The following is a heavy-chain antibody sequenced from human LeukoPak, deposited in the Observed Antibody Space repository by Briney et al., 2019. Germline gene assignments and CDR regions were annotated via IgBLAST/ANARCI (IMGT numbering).Heavy chain of an antibody. D-gene: IGHD5-18*01. J-gene: IGHJ4*02. CDR3: TRRATTERGHSYGLDF. CDR2: IGSSGSYI. CDR1: GFTFSSYH. V-gene: IGHV3-21*01. Sequence: GGSLRLSCEVSGFTFSSYHMNWVRQAPGKGLEWVSSIGSSGSYIYYADSLTGRFTISRDNAKNSLYLQMNSLRAEDTAMYYCTRRATTERGHSYGLDFWGQGTLVTVSS.